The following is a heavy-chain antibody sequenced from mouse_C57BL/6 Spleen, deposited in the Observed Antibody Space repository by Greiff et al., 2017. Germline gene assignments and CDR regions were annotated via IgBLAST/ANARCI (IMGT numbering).Heavy chain of an antibody. CDR2: IDPSDSET. V-gene: IGHV1-52*01. CDR1: GYTFTSYW. Sequence: QVQLKQPGAELVRPGSSVKLSCKASGYTFTSYWMHWVKQRPIQGLEWIGNIDPSDSETHYNQKFKDKATLTVDKSSSTAYMQLSSLTSEDSAVYYCARKGSNYYYFDYWGQGTTLTGSS. J-gene: IGHJ2*01. CDR3: ARKGSNYYYFDY. D-gene: IGHD2-5*01.